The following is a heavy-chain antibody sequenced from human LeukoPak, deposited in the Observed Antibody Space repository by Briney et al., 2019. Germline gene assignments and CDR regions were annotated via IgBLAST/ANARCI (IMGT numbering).Heavy chain of an antibody. Sequence: ASVKVSRKPSGYTFTSYAMNLVRQAPGQGLEWMGWINTNTGNPTYAQGFTGRFVFSLDTSVSTAYLQISSLKAEDTAVHYCAGVSGSYFDYWGQGTLVTVSS. J-gene: IGHJ4*02. V-gene: IGHV7-4-1*02. D-gene: IGHD1-26*01. CDR2: INTNTGNP. CDR1: GYTFTSYA. CDR3: AGVSGSYFDY.